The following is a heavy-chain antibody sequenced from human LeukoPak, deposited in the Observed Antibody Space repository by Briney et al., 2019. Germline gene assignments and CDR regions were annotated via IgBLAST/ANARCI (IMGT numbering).Heavy chain of an antibody. J-gene: IGHJ4*02. CDR2: IIPIFGTA. Sequence: ASVKVSCKASGGTFSSYAISWVRQAPGQGLEWMGGIIPIFGTANYAQKFQGRVTITADESTSTAYMELSSLRSEDTAVYYCARVPRVDTAMVADYWGQGTLVTVSS. V-gene: IGHV1-69*13. CDR1: GGTFSSYA. D-gene: IGHD5-18*01. CDR3: ARVPRVDTAMVADY.